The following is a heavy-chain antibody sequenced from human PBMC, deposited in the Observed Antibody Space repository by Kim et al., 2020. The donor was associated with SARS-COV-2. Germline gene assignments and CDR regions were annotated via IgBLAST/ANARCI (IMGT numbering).Heavy chain of an antibody. CDR3: ATSGLSYNDYGDY. J-gene: IGHJ4*02. V-gene: IGHV1-2*02. CDR2: FIPNSGAT. D-gene: IGHD1-20*01. Sequence: ASVKVSCETSGHTSTYYYIHWVRQAPGQGLEWMGWFIPNSGATNYAQKFRGRVTMTRDTSTSTAYLELSRLTSDDTAFYYCATSGLSYNDYGDYWGPGTL. CDR1: GHTSTYYY.